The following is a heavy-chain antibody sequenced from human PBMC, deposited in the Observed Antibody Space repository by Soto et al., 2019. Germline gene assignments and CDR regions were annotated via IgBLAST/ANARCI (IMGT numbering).Heavy chain of an antibody. V-gene: IGHV3-30*18. CDR2: ISYDGSNK. CDR3: AKDRQWLPSHFDY. J-gene: IGHJ4*02. D-gene: IGHD6-19*01. Sequence: GGSLRLSCAASGFTFSSYGMHWVRQAPGKGLEWVAVISYDGSNKYYADSVKGRFTISRDNSKNTLYLQMNSLRAEDTAVYYCAKDRQWLPSHFDYWGQGTLVTVSS. CDR1: GFTFSSYG.